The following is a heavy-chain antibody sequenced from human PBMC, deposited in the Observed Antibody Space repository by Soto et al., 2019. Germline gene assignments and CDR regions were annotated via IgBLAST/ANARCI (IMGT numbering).Heavy chain of an antibody. CDR2: IIPIFGTA. Sequence: GASVKVSCKASGDTFSSYAISWVRQAPGQGLEWMGGIIPIFGTANYAQKFRGRVTITADESTSTAYMELSSLRSEDTAVYYCARGVGATLYYGMDVWGQGTTVTLSS. V-gene: IGHV1-69*13. CDR1: GDTFSSYA. CDR3: ARGVGATLYYGMDV. D-gene: IGHD1-26*01. J-gene: IGHJ6*02.